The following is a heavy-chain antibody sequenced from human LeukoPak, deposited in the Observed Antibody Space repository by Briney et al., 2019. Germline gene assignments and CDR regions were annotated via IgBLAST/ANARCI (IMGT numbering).Heavy chain of an antibody. CDR2: INHSGST. CDR1: GGSFSGYY. CDR3: ARAPSQHYYYDSSGNRVFDY. V-gene: IGHV4-34*01. Sequence: SGTLSLTCAVYGGSFSGYYWSWIRQPPGKGLEWIGEINHSGSTNYNPSLKSRVTISVDTSKNQFSLKLSSVTAADTAVYYCARAPSQHYYYDSSGNRVFDYWGQGTLVTVSS. D-gene: IGHD3-22*01. J-gene: IGHJ4*02.